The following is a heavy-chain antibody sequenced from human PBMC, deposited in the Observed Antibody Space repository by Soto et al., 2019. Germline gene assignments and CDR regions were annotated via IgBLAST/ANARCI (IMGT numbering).Heavy chain of an antibody. Sequence: QVQLVQSGAEVKKPGASVKVSCKASGYTFTSYGISWVRQAPGQGLEWIGWISAYNGNTNYAQKLQGRGTMTTDTSTSTAYMELRSLRSDDTAVYYCARDSGRLTYYYGSGSDYPLDYWGQGTLVTVSS. CDR2: ISAYNGNT. V-gene: IGHV1-18*01. J-gene: IGHJ4*02. CDR1: GYTFTSYG. CDR3: ARDSGRLTYYYGSGSDYPLDY. D-gene: IGHD3-10*01.